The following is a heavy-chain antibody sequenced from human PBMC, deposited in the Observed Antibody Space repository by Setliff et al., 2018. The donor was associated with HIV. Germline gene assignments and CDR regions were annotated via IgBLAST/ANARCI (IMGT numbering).Heavy chain of an antibody. J-gene: IGHJ4*02. CDR1: RFIFNNYG. Sequence: GSLRLSCAASRFIFNNYGIHWVRQAPGKGLEWVSTIYSDGSTYHADSVNGRFTLSRDISENALYLQIDSLRPEDTAVYYCARLRLYNSALDYWGQGTLVTVSS. V-gene: IGHV3-NL1*01. CDR2: IYSDGST. D-gene: IGHD2-21*02. CDR3: ARLRLYNSALDY.